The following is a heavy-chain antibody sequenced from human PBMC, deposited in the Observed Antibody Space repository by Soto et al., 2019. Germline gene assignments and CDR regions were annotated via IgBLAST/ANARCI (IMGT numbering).Heavy chain of an antibody. CDR1: GYTFTSYG. CDR2: ISAYNGNT. J-gene: IGHJ4*02. V-gene: IGHV1-18*01. CDR3: ARGKDDILTGYFDY. Sequence: ASVKVSCKASGYTFTSYGISWVRQAPGQGLEWMGWISAYNGNTNYAQKLQGRVTMTTDTSTSTAYMELRSLRSDDTAVCYCARGKDDILTGYFDYWGQGTLVTVSS. D-gene: IGHD3-9*01.